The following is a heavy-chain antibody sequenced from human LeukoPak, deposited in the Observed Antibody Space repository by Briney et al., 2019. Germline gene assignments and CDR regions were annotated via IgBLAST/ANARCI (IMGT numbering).Heavy chain of an antibody. V-gene: IGHV1-46*01. CDR3: ARARTHGWFDP. CDR2: INPSGGST. J-gene: IGHJ5*02. Sequence: ASVKVSCKASGYTFTDYYMHWVRQAPGQGLEWMGIINPSGGSTSYAQKFQGRVTMTRDMSTSTVYMELSSLRSEDTAVYYCARARTHGWFDPWGQGTLVTVSS. CDR1: GYTFTDYY.